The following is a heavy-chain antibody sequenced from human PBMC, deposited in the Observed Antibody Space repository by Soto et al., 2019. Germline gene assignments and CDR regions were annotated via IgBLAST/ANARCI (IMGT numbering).Heavy chain of an antibody. J-gene: IGHJ4*02. CDR3: ARGPLGSGGSCLDY. CDR2: INSDGSST. Sequence: GGSMRISCAASGFTFRRYWMHWVRQAPGKGLVWVSRINSDGSSTSYADSVKGRFTISRDNAKNTLYLQMNSLRAEDTAVYYCARGPLGSGGSCLDYWGQGTLVTVSS. CDR1: GFTFRRYW. V-gene: IGHV3-74*01. D-gene: IGHD2-15*01.